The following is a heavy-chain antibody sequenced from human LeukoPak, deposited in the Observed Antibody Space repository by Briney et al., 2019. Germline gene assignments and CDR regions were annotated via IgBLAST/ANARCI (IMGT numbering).Heavy chain of an antibody. J-gene: IGHJ6*02. CDR1: GYTFTGYY. CDR2: INPNSGGT. Sequence: ASVKVSCKASGYTFTGYYMHWVRQAPGQGLEWMGWINPNSGGTNYAQKFQGRVTMTRDTSISTAYMELSRLRSDDTAVYYCARDRSSAESPYGMDVWGQGTTVIVSS. V-gene: IGHV1-2*02. D-gene: IGHD6-6*01. CDR3: ARDRSSAESPYGMDV.